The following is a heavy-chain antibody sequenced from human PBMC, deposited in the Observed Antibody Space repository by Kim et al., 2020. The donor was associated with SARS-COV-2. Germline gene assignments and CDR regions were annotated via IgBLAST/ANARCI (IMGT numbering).Heavy chain of an antibody. Sequence: GGSLRLSCVASGFTFSSYWMSWVRQVPGKGLEWVANIKQDGSEKKYVESVKGRFIISRSNAENSVYLQINSLRVEDTAAYFCARGVWYSGCWCRGTRVT. V-gene: IGHV3-7*03. J-gene: IGHJ4*02. D-gene: IGHD6-19*01. CDR3: ARGVWYSGC. CDR1: GFTFSSYW. CDR2: IKQDGSEK.